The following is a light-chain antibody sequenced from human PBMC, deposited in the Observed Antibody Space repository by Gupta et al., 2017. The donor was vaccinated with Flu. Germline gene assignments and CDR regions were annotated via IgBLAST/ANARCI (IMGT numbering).Light chain of an antibody. CDR1: QRLRQSTRHNY. J-gene: IGKJ4*02. CDR2: VGS. CDR3: MQAGQSPRT. V-gene: IGKV2-28*01. Sequence: VTPGVPASNTCSPSQRLRQSTRHNYLDWYVQKPGQAPQLLIYVGSTRAAGVPDRISGSGSGTDFTLNINRVEAEDFAVYFCMQAGQSPRTFGEGTKVEIK.